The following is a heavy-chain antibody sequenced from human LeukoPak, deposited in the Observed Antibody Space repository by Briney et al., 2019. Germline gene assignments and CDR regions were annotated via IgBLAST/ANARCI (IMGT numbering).Heavy chain of an antibody. V-gene: IGHV4-34*01. CDR3: ARGWAGYSSGWYSTIIDY. Sequence: SETLSLTCAVYGGSFSGYYWSWIRQPPGKGLEWIGEINHSGSTNYNPSLKSRVTISVDTSKNQFSLKLSSVTAADTAVYYCARGWAGYSSGWYSTIIDYWGQGTLVTVSS. CDR2: INHSGST. D-gene: IGHD6-19*01. J-gene: IGHJ4*02. CDR1: GGSFSGYY.